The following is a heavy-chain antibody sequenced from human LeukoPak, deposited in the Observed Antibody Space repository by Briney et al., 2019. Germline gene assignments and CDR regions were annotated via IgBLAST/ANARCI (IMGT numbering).Heavy chain of an antibody. CDR3: ATTYSTCSGGSCYFGDY. V-gene: IGHV4-34*01. D-gene: IGHD2-15*01. Sequence: SETLSLTCAVYAGSFSGYYWSWIRQPPGKGLEWIGEINHSGSTNYNPSLKRRVTISVDTSKNQFSLKLSSVTDADTAVYYCATTYSTCSGGSCYFGDYWGQGTLVTVSS. CDR1: AGSFSGYY. CDR2: INHSGST. J-gene: IGHJ4*02.